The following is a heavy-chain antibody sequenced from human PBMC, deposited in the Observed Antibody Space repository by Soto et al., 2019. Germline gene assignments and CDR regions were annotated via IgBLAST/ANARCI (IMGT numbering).Heavy chain of an antibody. D-gene: IGHD2-8*02. CDR1: GGTFSSYT. J-gene: IGHJ3*02. CDR3: ARVTGPLDAFDI. V-gene: IGHV1-69*02. Sequence: QVQLVQSGAEVKKPGSSVKVSCKASGGTFSSYTISWVRQAPGQVLEWMGRIIPILGIANYAQKFQGRVTITADKSTSTAYMELSSLRSEDTAVYYCARVTGPLDAFDIWGQGTMVTVAS. CDR2: IIPILGIA.